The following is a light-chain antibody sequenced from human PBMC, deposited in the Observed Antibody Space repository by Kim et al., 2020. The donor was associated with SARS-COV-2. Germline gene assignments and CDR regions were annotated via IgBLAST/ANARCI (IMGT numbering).Light chain of an antibody. CDR3: QSYDSSLSGRV. CDR1: SSNIGAGYN. Sequence: QRVTSSCTGGSSNIGAGYNVHWYQQLPGTAPKLLIYGNSNRPSGVPDRFSGSKSGTSASLAITGLQAEDEADYYCQSYDSSLSGRVFGGGTQLTVL. V-gene: IGLV1-40*01. J-gene: IGLJ3*02. CDR2: GNS.